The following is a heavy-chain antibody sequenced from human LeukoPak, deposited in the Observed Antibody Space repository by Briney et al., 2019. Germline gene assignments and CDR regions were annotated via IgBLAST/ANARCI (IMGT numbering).Heavy chain of an antibody. Sequence: PSGTLSLTCTVCSDSIFTSNWWSWVRQPPGKGLEWIGQIFHSGSTSYSPSLKSRVIISMDKSKNQISLRLTSVTAADTAVYYCARSPTKPVPEDCWGQGTLVTVSS. CDR3: ARSPTKPVPEDC. V-gene: IGHV4-4*02. D-gene: IGHD2-2*01. CDR1: SDSIFTSNW. J-gene: IGHJ4*02. CDR2: IFHSGST.